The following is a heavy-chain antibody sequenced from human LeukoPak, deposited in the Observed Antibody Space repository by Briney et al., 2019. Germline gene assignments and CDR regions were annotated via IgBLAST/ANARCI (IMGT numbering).Heavy chain of an antibody. CDR3: AKEVLDYEIPYWYFDL. CDR2: IKQDGGET. V-gene: IGHV3-7*03. Sequence: GGSLRLSCVASDFIFSSYWMTWVRQAPGKGLEWVANIKQDGGETYYVGSVKGRFTISRDNAQNSLYLQMNSLRAEDTAIYHCAKEVLDYEIPYWYFDLWGRGALVTVSS. CDR1: DFIFSSYW. J-gene: IGHJ2*01. D-gene: IGHD4-17*01.